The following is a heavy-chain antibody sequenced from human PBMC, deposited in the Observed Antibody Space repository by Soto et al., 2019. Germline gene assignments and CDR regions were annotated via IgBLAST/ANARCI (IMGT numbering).Heavy chain of an antibody. CDR1: GFTFSTYA. CDR2: IDNSGGIT. J-gene: IGHJ6*02. Sequence: GGSLRLSCAASGFTFSTYAMSWVRQAPGKGLEWVSTIDNSGGITYYADSVKGRFTISRDNSKNTLYLQMNSLRAEDTAVYYCAKRRGDHSNYSWGIDVWGQGTTVTVSS. V-gene: IGHV3-23*05. D-gene: IGHD4-4*01. CDR3: AKRRGDHSNYSWGIDV.